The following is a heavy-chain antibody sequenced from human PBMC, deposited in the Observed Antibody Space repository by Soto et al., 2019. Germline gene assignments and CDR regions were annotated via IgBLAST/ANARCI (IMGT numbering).Heavy chain of an antibody. CDR2: ISHSGST. CDR3: ARGSGSSWFAP. V-gene: IGHV4-4*02. CDR1: GGPISRSNW. Sequence: SETLSLTCAVSGGPISRSNWWSWVRQPPGKGLEWIGEISHSGSTTYNPSLKSRVTITLDKSKNQFSLKLRSVTAADTAVYYCARGSGSSWFAPWGQGTLVTVSS. J-gene: IGHJ5*02. D-gene: IGHD3-10*01.